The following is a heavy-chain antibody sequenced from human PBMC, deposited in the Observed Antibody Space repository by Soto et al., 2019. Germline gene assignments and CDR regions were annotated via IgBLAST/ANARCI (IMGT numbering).Heavy chain of an antibody. CDR3: ARLLVDSYGYLRGNYGMDV. J-gene: IGHJ6*02. D-gene: IGHD5-18*01. CDR1: GYSFTSYW. CDR2: IYPGDSDT. Sequence: RGESLKISCKGSGYSFTSYWIGWVRQMPGKGLEWMGIIYPGDSDTRYSPSFQGQVTISADKSISTAYLQWSSLKASDTAMYYCARLLVDSYGYLRGNYGMDVWGQGTTVTVSS. V-gene: IGHV5-51*01.